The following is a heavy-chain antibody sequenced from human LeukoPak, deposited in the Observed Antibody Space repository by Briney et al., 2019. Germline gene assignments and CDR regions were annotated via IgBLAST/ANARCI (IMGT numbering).Heavy chain of an antibody. CDR1: GFSFIIYS. CDR3: VKDGHCRDSICATKIVVAGYLDH. D-gene: IGHD6-19*01. V-gene: IGHV3-23*01. J-gene: IGHJ4*02. Sequence: GGSLRLSCRASGFSFIIYSMNWVRQAPGKGLEWISVIRAEGSPTYYADSVKRRFTISRDNSKIMLYLQINSLRAEDTATYYCVKDGHCRDSICATKIVVAGYLDHWGQGTQVSVSA. CDR2: IRAEGSPT.